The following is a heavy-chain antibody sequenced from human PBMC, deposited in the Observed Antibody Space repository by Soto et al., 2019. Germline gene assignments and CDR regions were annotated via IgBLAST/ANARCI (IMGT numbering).Heavy chain of an antibody. D-gene: IGHD1-7*01. CDR1: GDSVSSNSAA. J-gene: IGHJ6*03. V-gene: IGHV6-1*01. CDR3: AGTTSHFWYYTDV. CDR2: TYYRTRWYY. Sequence: SQTLSLTCVISGDSVSSNSAAWNWIRQSPSRGLEWLGRTYYRTRWYYDYAVSVRSRITVNPDTSKNQFSLQLTSVTPEDTAVYYCAGTTSHFWYYTDVWEKETT.